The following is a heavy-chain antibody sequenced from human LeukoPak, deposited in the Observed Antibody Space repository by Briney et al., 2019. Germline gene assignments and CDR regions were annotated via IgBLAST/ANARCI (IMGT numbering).Heavy chain of an antibody. CDR3: ARANFLYCSSSTCLFDY. Sequence: ASVRVSCKASGYTFTDYYMHWVRQAPGQGFEWMGWINPNDGDTNYAQKFQGRVTMTRDTSICTAHMEVSRLRSDDTAVYYCARANFLYCSSSTCLFDYWGQGTLVTVSS. CDR2: INPNDGDT. D-gene: IGHD2-2*01. V-gene: IGHV1-2*02. J-gene: IGHJ4*02. CDR1: GYTFTDYY.